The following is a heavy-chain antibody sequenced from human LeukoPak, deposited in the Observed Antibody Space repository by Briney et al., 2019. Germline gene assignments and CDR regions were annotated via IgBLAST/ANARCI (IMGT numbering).Heavy chain of an antibody. V-gene: IGHV3-48*02. D-gene: IGHD5-18*01. Sequence: GGSLRLSCAASGFTFGIYSMNWVRQAPGKGLEWVSYITYNSGTIFYADSVKGRFTISRDNAKDSLYLQMSSLRDEDTAVYYCARGSGYSYADDYWGQGTLVTVSS. J-gene: IGHJ4*02. CDR2: ITYNSGTI. CDR3: ARGSGYSYADDY. CDR1: GFTFGIYS.